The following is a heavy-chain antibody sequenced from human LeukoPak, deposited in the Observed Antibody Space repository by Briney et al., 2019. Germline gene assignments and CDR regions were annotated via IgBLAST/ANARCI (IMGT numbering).Heavy chain of an antibody. CDR3: ARVLDYGDYAWFDP. CDR1: GGSISSGSYY. CDR2: IYTSGST. J-gene: IGHJ5*02. D-gene: IGHD4-17*01. V-gene: IGHV4-61*02. Sequence: SETLSLTCTVSGGSISSGSYYWSWIRQPAGKGLEWIGRIYTSGSTNYNPSLKSRVTISVDTSKNQFSLKLSSVTAADTAVYYCARVLDYGDYAWFDPWGQGTLVTVSS.